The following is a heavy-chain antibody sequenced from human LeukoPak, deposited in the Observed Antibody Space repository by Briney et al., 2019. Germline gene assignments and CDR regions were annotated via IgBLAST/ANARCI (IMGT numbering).Heavy chain of an antibody. J-gene: IGHJ3*01. V-gene: IGHV3-23*01. CDR3: ARDPNGDYIGAFEF. CDR1: RFSFSDDT. Sequence: PGGAPRLSPAAPRFSFSDDTVMWVPQTPGRGLGWVSAITSAGAPTYADSVTSRFTISRDNSKNTLYMQMNSLRAEDTAQNFCARDPNGDYIGAFEFWGQGTGVTVPS. D-gene: IGHD4-17*01. CDR2: ITSAGAPT.